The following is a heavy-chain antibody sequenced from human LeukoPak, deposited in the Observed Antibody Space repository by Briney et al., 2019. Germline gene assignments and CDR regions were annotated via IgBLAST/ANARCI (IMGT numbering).Heavy chain of an antibody. CDR2: FDPEDDET. V-gene: IGHV1-24*01. CDR3: ATDRSEIVGATRSYWYFAL. D-gene: IGHD1-26*01. J-gene: IGHJ2*01. CDR1: GYTLTELS. Sequence: GASVKVSCKVSGYTLTELSMHWVRQAPGKGLEWMGGFDPEDDETIYAQKFQGRVTMTEDTSTDTAYMELSSLRSEDTAVYYCATDRSEIVGATRSYWYFALWGRGTLVIVSS.